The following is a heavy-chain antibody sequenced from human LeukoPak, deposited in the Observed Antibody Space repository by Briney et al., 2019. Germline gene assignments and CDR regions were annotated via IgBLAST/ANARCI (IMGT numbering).Heavy chain of an antibody. CDR1: GYTLTELS. D-gene: IGHD6-19*01. CDR2: FDPEDGET. CDR3: ATWSDSSGWPMFDY. V-gene: IGHV1-24*01. J-gene: IGHJ4*02. Sequence: GASVKVSCKVSGYTLTELSMHWVRQAPGKGLEWMGGFDPEDGETIYAQKFQGRVTVTEDTSTDTAYMELSSLRSEDTAVYYCATWSDSSGWPMFDYWGQGTLVTVSS.